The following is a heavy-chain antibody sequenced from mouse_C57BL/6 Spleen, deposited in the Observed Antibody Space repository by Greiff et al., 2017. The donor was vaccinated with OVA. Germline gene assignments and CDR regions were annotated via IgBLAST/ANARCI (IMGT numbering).Heavy chain of an antibody. V-gene: IGHV3-6*01. Sequence: EVKLQESGPGLVKPSQSLSLTCSVTGYSITSGYYWNWIRQFPGNKLEWMGYISYDGSNNYNPSLKNRISITRDTSKNQFFLKLNSVTTEDTATYYCARADYYSNCWFAYWGQGTLVTVSA. CDR2: ISYDGSN. D-gene: IGHD2-5*01. J-gene: IGHJ3*01. CDR3: ARADYYSNCWFAY. CDR1: GYSITSGYY.